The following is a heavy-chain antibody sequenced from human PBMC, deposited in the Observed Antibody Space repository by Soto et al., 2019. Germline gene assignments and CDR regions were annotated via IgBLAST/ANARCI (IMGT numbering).Heavy chain of an antibody. CDR1: VGSISTSNW. CDR2: IYYSGRT. CDR3: ARRVVAVTSWFDP. V-gene: IGHV4-4*02. J-gene: IGHJ5*02. D-gene: IGHD6-19*01. Sequence: PSATLSLTCAVSVGSISTSNWWNWIRQPPGKGREWNGGIYYSGRTNFNPSLKSRVTISVDESKNQVSLRLSSVTAADTAVYYCARRVVAVTSWFDPWGQGTQVNVSS.